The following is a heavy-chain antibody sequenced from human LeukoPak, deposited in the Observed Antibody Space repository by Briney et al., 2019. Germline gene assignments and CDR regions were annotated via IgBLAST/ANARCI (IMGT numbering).Heavy chain of an antibody. V-gene: IGHV1-2*02. CDR3: ARDAGGDYDWFDP. D-gene: IGHD4-17*01. CDR1: GYTFTGYY. CDR2: INPNSGGT. J-gene: IGHJ5*02. Sequence: ASVKVSCKASGYTFTGYYMHWVRQAPGQGLEWMGWINPNSGGTNYAQKFQGRVTMSRDTSISTAYMELSRLRSDDTAVYYCARDAGGDYDWFDPWGQGTLVTVSS.